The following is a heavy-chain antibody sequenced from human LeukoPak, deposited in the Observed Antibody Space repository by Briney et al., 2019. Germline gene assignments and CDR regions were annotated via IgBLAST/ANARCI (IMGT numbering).Heavy chain of an antibody. V-gene: IGHV3-15*01. D-gene: IGHD6-19*01. CDR2: VKSKADDGTT. CDR3: AKMVHTEQWLVPFDY. Sequence: GGSLRLSCEASGFSFTNTWMSWVRQAPGKGLEWVGRVKSKADDGTTDYAAPVQGRFTISRDDSKNTLSLQMNSLRAEDTAVYYCAKMVHTEQWLVPFDYWGQGTLVTVSS. CDR1: GFSFTNTW. J-gene: IGHJ4*02.